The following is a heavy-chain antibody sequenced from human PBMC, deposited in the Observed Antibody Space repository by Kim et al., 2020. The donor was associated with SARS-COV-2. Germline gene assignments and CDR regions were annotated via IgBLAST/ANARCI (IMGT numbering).Heavy chain of an antibody. Sequence: ASVKVSCKASGYTFTGYYMHWVRQAPGQGLEWMGRINPNSGGTNYAQKFQGRVTMTRDTSISTAYMELSRLRSDDTAVYYCARDRRGSSSGEYYYYGMDVWGQGTTVTVSS. CDR1: GYTFTGYY. J-gene: IGHJ6*02. D-gene: IGHD6-6*01. CDR2: INPNSGGT. V-gene: IGHV1-2*06. CDR3: ARDRRGSSSGEYYYYGMDV.